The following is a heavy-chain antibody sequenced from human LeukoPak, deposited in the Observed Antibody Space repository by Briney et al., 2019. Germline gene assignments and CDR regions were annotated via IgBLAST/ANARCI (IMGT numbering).Heavy chain of an antibody. J-gene: IGHJ6*02. CDR1: GFTFSSYA. CDR3: AKLDSSDYDYIAYGMDV. CDR2: ISGSGGTT. V-gene: IGHV3-23*01. D-gene: IGHD4-11*01. Sequence: GGSLRLSCAASGFTFSSYAMSWVRQAPGKGLEWVSAISGSGGTTYYADPVKGRFTISRDNAKNSLYLQMNSLRAEDTALYYCAKLDSSDYDYIAYGMDVWGQGTTVTVSS.